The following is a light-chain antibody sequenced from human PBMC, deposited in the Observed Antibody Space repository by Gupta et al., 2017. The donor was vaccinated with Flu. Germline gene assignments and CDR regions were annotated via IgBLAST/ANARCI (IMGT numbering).Light chain of an antibody. CDR3: CSYAGSYSFV. CDR1: GSDVGGYNY. CDR2: DVS. J-gene: IGLJ2*01. V-gene: IGLV2-11*01. Sequence: QSALTKPRSGLGPPGKSVTTYCNGTGSDVGGYNYTAWYRQHPGEAPKLIVSDVSKRPSGVPDRFSGSKSGNTASLTISGLHVDDEADYYCCSYAGSYSFVFGGGTQLTVL.